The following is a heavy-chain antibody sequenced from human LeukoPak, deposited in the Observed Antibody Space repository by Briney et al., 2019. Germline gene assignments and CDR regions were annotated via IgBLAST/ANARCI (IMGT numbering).Heavy chain of an antibody. CDR1: GFTVSSNY. Sequence: GGSLRLSCAASGFTVSSNYMSWVRQAPGKGLEWVSVIYSGGSTYYADSVKGRFTISRDNSKNTLYLQMNSLRAEDTAVYYCARADAWNAFDIWGQGTMVTVSS. CDR3: ARADAWNAFDI. D-gene: IGHD1-1*01. CDR2: IYSGGST. J-gene: IGHJ3*02. V-gene: IGHV3-53*01.